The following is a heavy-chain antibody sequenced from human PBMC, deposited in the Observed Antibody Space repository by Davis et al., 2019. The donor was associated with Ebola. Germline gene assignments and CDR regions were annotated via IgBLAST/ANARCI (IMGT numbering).Heavy chain of an antibody. Sequence: PSETLSLTCAVYGGSFSGYYWSWIRQPPGKGLEWIGEINHSGSTNYNPSLKSRVTISVDTSKNQFSLKLSSVTAADTAVYYCAREWTAYCSSTSCYGKGHNWFDPWGQGTLVTVSS. CDR3: AREWTAYCSSTSCYGKGHNWFDP. D-gene: IGHD2-2*01. CDR2: INHSGST. CDR1: GGSFSGYY. V-gene: IGHV4-34*01. J-gene: IGHJ5*02.